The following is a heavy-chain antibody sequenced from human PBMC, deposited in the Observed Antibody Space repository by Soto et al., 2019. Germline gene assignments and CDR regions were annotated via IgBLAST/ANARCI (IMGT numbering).Heavy chain of an antibody. Sequence: GGSLRLSCAASGFTFSGYSMNWVRQAPGKGLEWVSYISSLSSPRYYAESVEGRFIISRDNAKNSLYLQMNSLRDEDTAVYFCAREDILGARSFDYWGQGALVTVSS. D-gene: IGHD1-26*01. CDR1: GFTFSGYS. CDR2: ISSLSSPR. J-gene: IGHJ4*02. V-gene: IGHV3-48*02. CDR3: AREDILGARSFDY.